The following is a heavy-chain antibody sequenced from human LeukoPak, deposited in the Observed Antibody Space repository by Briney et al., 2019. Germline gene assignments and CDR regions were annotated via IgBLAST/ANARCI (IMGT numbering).Heavy chain of an antibody. CDR3: ARGGGYSGYETTDY. Sequence: SETLSLTCTVSGGSISSSSYYWSWIRQPPGKGLEWIGYIYYSGTTNYNPSLKSRVTISVDTSKNQFSLKLSSVTAADTAVYYCARGGGYSGYETTDYWGQGALVTVSS. V-gene: IGHV4-61*01. D-gene: IGHD5-12*01. CDR1: GGSISSSSYY. J-gene: IGHJ4*02. CDR2: IYYSGTT.